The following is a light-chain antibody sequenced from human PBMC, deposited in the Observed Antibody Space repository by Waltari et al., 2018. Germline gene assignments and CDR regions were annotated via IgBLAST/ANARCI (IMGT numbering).Light chain of an antibody. V-gene: IGKV3-11*01. CDR2: GAS. J-gene: IGKJ4*01. CDR1: QSFNNY. Sequence: DIVLTQSPATLSLSPVESAPLSCRPRQSFNNYLAWYQQTPGPAPRLLIYGASNRATGIPARFSGSGSGTDFTLTISTLEPEDFAVYYCQQSRNWPLTFGGGTKVEIK. CDR3: QQSRNWPLT.